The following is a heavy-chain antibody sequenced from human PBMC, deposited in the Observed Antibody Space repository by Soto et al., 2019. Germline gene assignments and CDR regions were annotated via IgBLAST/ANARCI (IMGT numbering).Heavy chain of an antibody. J-gene: IGHJ4*02. CDR2: ISNSGGGT. D-gene: IGHD2-2*01. CDR3: ANRVYHGGFDY. Sequence: EVQLLESGGGLVQPGGSLRLSCAASGFTFSSYAMSWVRQAPGKGLEWVSGISNSGGGTYYADSVKGRFNLSRDNSKNTLYLQMNSLRADDTAVYYCANRVYHGGFDYWGQGTLVTVSS. CDR1: GFTFSSYA. V-gene: IGHV3-23*01.